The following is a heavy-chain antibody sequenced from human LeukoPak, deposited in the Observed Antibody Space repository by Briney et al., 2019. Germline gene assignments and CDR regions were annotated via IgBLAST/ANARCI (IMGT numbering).Heavy chain of an antibody. D-gene: IGHD3-10*01. Sequence: GGSLRLSCAASGFTFSSYAMHWVRQAPGKGLEWVAVISYDGSNKYYADSVKGRFTISRDNSKNTLYLQMNSLRAEDTAVYYCARDQVSYGSGSYYGYWGQGTLVTVSS. V-gene: IGHV3-30*04. CDR2: ISYDGSNK. CDR3: ARDQVSYGSGSYYGY. CDR1: GFTFSSYA. J-gene: IGHJ4*02.